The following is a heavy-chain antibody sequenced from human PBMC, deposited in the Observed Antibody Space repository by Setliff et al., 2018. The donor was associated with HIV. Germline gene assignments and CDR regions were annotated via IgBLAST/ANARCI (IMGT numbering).Heavy chain of an antibody. Sequence: PGGSLRLSCTASAFTFSDYYMSWLRQSPGKGLEWISYISSSGTTIYYADSVKGRFTISRDNAKNSLYLERNSLRAEETAVYYCARDLRSSHGSPNYFDYWGRGALVTVSS. CDR3: ARDLRSSHGSPNYFDY. CDR2: ISSSGTTI. V-gene: IGHV3-11*04. CDR1: AFTFSDYY. J-gene: IGHJ4*02. D-gene: IGHD6-6*01.